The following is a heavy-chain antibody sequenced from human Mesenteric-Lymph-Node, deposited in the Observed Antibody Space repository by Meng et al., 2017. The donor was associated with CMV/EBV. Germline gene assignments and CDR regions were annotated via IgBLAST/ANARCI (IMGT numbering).Heavy chain of an antibody. D-gene: IGHD3-3*01. V-gene: IGHV3-7*01. CDR2: IKQDGSEK. Sequence: GGSLRLSCAASGFTFSSYWMSWVRQAPGKGLEWVANIKQDGSEKYYVDSVKGRFTISRDNAKNSLYLQMNSLRAEDTAVYYCARDRDVWSGYKSPFDYWGQGALVTVSS. CDR3: ARDRDVWSGYKSPFDY. CDR1: GFTFSSYW. J-gene: IGHJ4*02.